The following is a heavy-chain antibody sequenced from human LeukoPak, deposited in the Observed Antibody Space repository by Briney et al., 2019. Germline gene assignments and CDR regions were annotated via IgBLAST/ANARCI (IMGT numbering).Heavy chain of an antibody. Sequence: GSLRLSCVASGFTLSDYYMSWVRQPPGKGLEWIGEINNRGSTNYNPSFKSRVPRSGDRSKNQFSLKLSSVTAAEPPVYYFGSERSYSLDVWGKGTTLTVSS. J-gene: IGHJ6*03. D-gene: IGHD6-19*01. V-gene: IGHV4-34*01. CDR2: INNRGST. CDR3: GSERSYSLDV. CDR1: GFTLSDYY.